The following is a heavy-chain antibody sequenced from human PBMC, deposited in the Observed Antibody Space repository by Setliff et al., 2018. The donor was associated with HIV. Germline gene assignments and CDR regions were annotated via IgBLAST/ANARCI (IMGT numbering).Heavy chain of an antibody. CDR1: GFTFNKAW. J-gene: IGHJ4*02. D-gene: IGHD3-22*01. V-gene: IGHV3-15*01. CDR2: IKSKTDGGTP. Sequence: PGGSLRLSCAASGFTFNKAWMSWVRQAPGKGLEWVGRIKSKTDGGTPDYAAPVKGRFTISRDDSKNMLYLQMNTLKTEDTAMYYCTTYSSVYYHSDCWGQGTLVTVSS. CDR3: TTYSSVYYHSDC.